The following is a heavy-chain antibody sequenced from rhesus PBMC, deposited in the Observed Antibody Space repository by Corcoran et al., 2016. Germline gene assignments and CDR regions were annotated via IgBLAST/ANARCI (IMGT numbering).Heavy chain of an antibody. D-gene: IGHD5-24*01. CDR1: GGSISDSYY. CDR3: ARDGWVQLGTFDY. Sequence: QVQLQESGPGLVKPSETLSLTCAVSGGSISDSYYWSWIRQPPGQGLEWIGYIYGRGGSTYYNPSLKSRVTISTDTSKNQFSLKLSSGTAADTAVYYCARDGWVQLGTFDYWGQGVLVTVSS. J-gene: IGHJ4*01. V-gene: IGHV4-106*01. CDR2: IYGRGGST.